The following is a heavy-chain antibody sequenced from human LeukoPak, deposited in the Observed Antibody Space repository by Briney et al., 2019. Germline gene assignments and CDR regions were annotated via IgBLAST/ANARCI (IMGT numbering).Heavy chain of an antibody. J-gene: IGHJ3*02. CDR3: ARSIGVRRVPTVFDI. CDR2: IYYSGST. D-gene: IGHD3-10*01. V-gene: IGHV4-39*01. Sequence: PSETLSLTCTVSGGSISSSGYYWGWIRQLPGKGLEWIGNIYYSGSTYYNPSLRSRLTKSVDTSKNQFSLKLRSVTAADTAVYYCARSIGVRRVPTVFDIWGQGTMVTVSP. CDR1: GGSISSSGYY.